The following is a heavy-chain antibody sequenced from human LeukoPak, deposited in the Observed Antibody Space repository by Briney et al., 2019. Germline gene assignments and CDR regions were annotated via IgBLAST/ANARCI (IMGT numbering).Heavy chain of an antibody. CDR1: GFTFSSYA. Sequence: GGSLRLSCAASGFTFSSYAMSWVRQAPGKGLEWVAVISYDGSNKYYADSVKGRFTISRDNSKNTLYLQMNSLRAEDTAVYYCARDCGGDYEEGGFDYWGQGTLVTVSS. J-gene: IGHJ4*02. V-gene: IGHV3-30-3*01. D-gene: IGHD2-21*02. CDR2: ISYDGSNK. CDR3: ARDCGGDYEEGGFDY.